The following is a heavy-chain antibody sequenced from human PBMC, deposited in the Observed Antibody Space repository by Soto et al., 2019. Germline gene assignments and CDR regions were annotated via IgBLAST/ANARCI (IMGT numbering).Heavy chain of an antibody. V-gene: IGHV4-59*01. J-gene: IGHJ4*02. CDR2: IYDSGST. D-gene: IGHD3-10*01. CDR1: GGSISSSY. CDR3: ARGELWFGEFDY. Sequence: SETLSLTCTVSGGSISSSYWSWIRQPPGKGLEWIGYIYDSGSTMYNFSLKSRVTISVDKSKNQFSLKLSSVTAADTAAYYCARGELWFGEFDYWGQGTLVTVSS.